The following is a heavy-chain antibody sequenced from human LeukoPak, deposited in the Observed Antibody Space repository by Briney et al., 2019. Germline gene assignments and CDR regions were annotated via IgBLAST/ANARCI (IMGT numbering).Heavy chain of an antibody. CDR2: INEVGTKE. D-gene: IGHD3-10*01. Sequence: PGGSLRLSCAASGFIFSDYWMNWVCQVPGKGLEWVANINEVGTKEDYVDSVRGRFTISRGNTKSTLYLQMNSLRAEDTALYYCATRESSMARTHWGQGTLVTVSS. J-gene: IGHJ4*02. CDR1: GFIFSDYW. V-gene: IGHV3-7*01. CDR3: ATRESSMARTH.